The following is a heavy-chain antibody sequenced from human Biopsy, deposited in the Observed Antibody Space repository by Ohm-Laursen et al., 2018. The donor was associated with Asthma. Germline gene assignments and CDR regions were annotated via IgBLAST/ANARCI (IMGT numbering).Heavy chain of an antibody. CDR2: IHYSGST. CDR3: ARASVAASSNWFDP. V-gene: IGHV4-30-4*01. J-gene: IGHJ5*02. D-gene: IGHD6-19*01. CDR1: GASIKTDDHY. Sequence: TLSLTCAASGASIKTDDHYWSWLRQPPGKGLEWFGFIHYSGSTSYNPSLKGGVTISVDTSKNQFSLKLSPVTAADTAVYYCARASVAASSNWFDPWGQGTLVTVSS.